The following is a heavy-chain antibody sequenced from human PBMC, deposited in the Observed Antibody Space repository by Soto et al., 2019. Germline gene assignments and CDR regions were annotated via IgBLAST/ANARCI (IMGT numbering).Heavy chain of an antibody. V-gene: IGHV3-48*04. CDR2: ISSSSGTI. CDR3: AEPPYYYYYGMDV. J-gene: IGHJ6*02. Sequence: GSLRLSCAASGFIFSGYSMNWVRQAPGKGLEWVSYISSSSGTIYYADAVKGRFTISRDNAKNSLYLKMNSLRAEDTAVYYCAEPPYYYYYGMDVGAQGTRVTVSS. CDR1: GFIFSGYS.